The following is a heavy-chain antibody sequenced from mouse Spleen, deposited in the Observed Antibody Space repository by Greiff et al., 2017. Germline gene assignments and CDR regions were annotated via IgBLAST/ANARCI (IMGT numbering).Heavy chain of an antibody. J-gene: IGHJ3*01. Sequence: VKVVESGPGLVAPSQSLSITCTVSGFSLTSYGVHWVRQPPGKGLEWLGVIWAGGSTNYNSALMSRLSISKDNSKSQVFLKMNSLQTDDIAMYYCAREGITTGFAYWGQGTLVTVSA. D-gene: IGHD2-4*01. V-gene: IGHV2-9*02. CDR1: GFSLTSYG. CDR3: AREGITTGFAY. CDR2: IWAGGST.